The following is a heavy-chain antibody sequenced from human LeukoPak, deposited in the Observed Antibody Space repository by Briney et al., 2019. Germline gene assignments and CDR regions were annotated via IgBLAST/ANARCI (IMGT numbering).Heavy chain of an antibody. CDR2: IYPGVNT. CDR1: GFSIITGYY. V-gene: IGHV4-38-2*01. J-gene: IGHJ5*02. CDR3: ARFISSDRNWFDP. D-gene: IGHD3-22*01. Sequence: SETLSLTRAVSGFSIITGYYWGWIRQPPGKGLEWIGNIYPGVNTYYNASLKSRVTISVDTSKNHFSLTVTSVTAADTAVYYCARFISSDRNWFDPWGQGTLVTVSS.